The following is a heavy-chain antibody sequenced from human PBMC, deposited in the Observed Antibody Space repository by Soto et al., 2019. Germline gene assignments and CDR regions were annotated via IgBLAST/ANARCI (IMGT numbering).Heavy chain of an antibody. J-gene: IGHJ4*02. V-gene: IGHV1-69*01. D-gene: IGHD3-10*01. CDR1: GGIFSTYA. CDR2: IIPLFGTP. Sequence: QVQLVQSGAEVKKPGSSVKVSCKASGGIFSTYAISWLRQAPGQGIEWMGGIIPLFGTPNYAQRFQGRVTITADESTSIAYMELSRLRFEDTAVYYCARDRDDYGSGNYYNRIDFWGQGTLVTVSS. CDR3: ARDRDDYGSGNYYNRIDF.